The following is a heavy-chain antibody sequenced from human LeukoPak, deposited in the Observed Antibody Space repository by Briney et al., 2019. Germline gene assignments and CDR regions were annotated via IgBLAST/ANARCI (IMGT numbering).Heavy chain of an antibody. Sequence: SETLSLTCAVYGGSFSGYSWSWIRQPPGKGLEWIGEINHSGSTNYTPSLKSRVTISVDTSKNQFSLKLSSVTAADTAVFYCARVGPFITMVRVPYYFDYWGQGTLVSVSS. CDR3: ARVGPFITMVRVPYYFDY. CDR2: INHSGST. D-gene: IGHD3-10*01. V-gene: IGHV4-34*01. J-gene: IGHJ4*02. CDR1: GGSFSGYS.